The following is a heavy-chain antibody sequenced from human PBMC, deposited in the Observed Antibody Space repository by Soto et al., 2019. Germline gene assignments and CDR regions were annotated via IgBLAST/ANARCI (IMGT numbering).Heavy chain of an antibody. D-gene: IGHD3-10*01. CDR3: GRHVPARVGFDP. CDR1: GGSMTNYY. J-gene: IGHJ5*02. V-gene: IGHV4-59*08. CDR2: VFYTGDT. Sequence: QVHLQESGPGLVQPSETLSLTCTVSGGSMTNYYWSWIRQPPGKGLEWIGYVFYTGDTNYNPSLKSRVTISVDTSKNQFSLQLTSVTATDTAVYYCGRHVPARVGFDPWGQGTLVTASS.